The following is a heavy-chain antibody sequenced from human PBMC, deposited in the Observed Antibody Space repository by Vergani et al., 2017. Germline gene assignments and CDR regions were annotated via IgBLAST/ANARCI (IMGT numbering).Heavy chain of an antibody. D-gene: IGHD3-10*01. Sequence: EVQLLESGGGLVQPGGSLRLSCAASGFTFSSYAMSWVRQAPGKGLEWVSAISGSGGSTYYADSVKGRFTISRDNSKNTLYLQMSSLRAEDTAVYYCVKDRFDVPPCYLDYWGQGTLVTVSS. J-gene: IGHJ4*02. CDR2: ISGSGGST. CDR1: GFTFSSYA. V-gene: IGHV3-23*01. CDR3: VKDRFDVPPCYLDY.